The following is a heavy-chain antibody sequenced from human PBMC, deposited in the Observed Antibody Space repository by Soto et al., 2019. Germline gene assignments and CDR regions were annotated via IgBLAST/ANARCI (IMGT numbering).Heavy chain of an antibody. Sequence: QVQLVQSGAEVKKPGSSVKVSCKASGATFSSYAISWVRQAPGQWLEWMGGIIPIFGTANYAHKFHARVTIPADKSTSTAYMELSSLRGEDNAVSYCAEVVVAATHEHYFAYCNHGTLVNVSS. V-gene: IGHV1-69*06. CDR1: GATFSSYA. CDR3: AEVVVAATHEHYFAY. D-gene: IGHD2-15*01. CDR2: IIPIFGTA. J-gene: IGHJ4*01.